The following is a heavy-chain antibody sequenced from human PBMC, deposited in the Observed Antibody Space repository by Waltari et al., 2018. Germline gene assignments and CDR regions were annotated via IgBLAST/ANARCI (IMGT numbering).Heavy chain of an antibody. V-gene: IGHV6-1*01. Sequence: QVQLQQSGPGLVKPSQPLSLTCSISGDSVSSYSAAWYWIRQSPSRGLEWLGRRLYRSKSFDDYAVSVKNRITINPDTSKNQFSLQLNSVAPEDTAVYDCARSGNSYLDYWGQGTLVTVSS. CDR3: ARSGNSYLDY. CDR2: RLYRSKSFD. D-gene: IGHD1-26*01. J-gene: IGHJ4*02. CDR1: GDSVSSYSAA.